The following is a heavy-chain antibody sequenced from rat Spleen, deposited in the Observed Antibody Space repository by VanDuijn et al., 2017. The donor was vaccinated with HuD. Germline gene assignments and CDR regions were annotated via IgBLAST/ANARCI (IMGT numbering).Heavy chain of an antibody. CDR3: ARLVIAAIGNRFGY. D-gene: IGHD1-2*01. CDR2: INTSGGST. CDR1: GITFTNYD. Sequence: EVELVESGGGLVQPGRSLKLSCAASGITFTNYDMAWVRQAPTKGLEWVASINTSGGSTYYRDSGKGRFTGSRDNEKSTLYLQMDSLRSEDTATYDCARLVIAAIGNRFGYWGQGTLVTVSS. V-gene: IGHV5-25*01. J-gene: IGHJ3*01.